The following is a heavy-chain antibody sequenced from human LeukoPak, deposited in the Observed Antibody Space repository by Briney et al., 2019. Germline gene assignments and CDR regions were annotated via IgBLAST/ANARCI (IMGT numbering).Heavy chain of an antibody. CDR3: ARAQGGGWLLGYYFDY. CDR2: IYYSGST. J-gene: IGHJ4*02. V-gene: IGHV4-59*01. D-gene: IGHD3-22*01. CDR1: GGSISSYY. Sequence: SETLSPTCTVSGGSISSYYWGWIRQPPGKGLEWIGYIYYSGSTNYNPSLKSRVTISVDTSKNQFSLKLSSVTAADTAVYYCARAQGGGWLLGYYFDYWGQGILVTVSS.